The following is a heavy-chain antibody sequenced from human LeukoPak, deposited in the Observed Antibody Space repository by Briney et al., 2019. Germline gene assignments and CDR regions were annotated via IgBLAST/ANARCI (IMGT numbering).Heavy chain of an antibody. J-gene: IGHJ4*02. CDR1: AFIFSTYS. CDR2: ITDSGGTN. Sequence: PGGSLRLSCAASAFIFSTYSMNWVRQAPGKGLEWVSYITDSGGTNYYADSVKGRFTISRDNAKNSLYLQVSSLREEDTAIYYCVRDSPAAMAHFDYWGQGTLVTVSS. V-gene: IGHV3-48*02. CDR3: VRDSPAAMAHFDY. D-gene: IGHD5-18*01.